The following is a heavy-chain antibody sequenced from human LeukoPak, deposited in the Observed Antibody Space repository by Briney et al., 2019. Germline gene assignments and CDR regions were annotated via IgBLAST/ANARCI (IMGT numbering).Heavy chain of an antibody. Sequence: SETLSLTCTVSGGSISSSSYYWGWIRQPPGKGLEWIGSIYYSGSTYYNPSLKSRVTISVDTSKNQFSLKLSSVTAADTAVYYCARLGRVSSGSTYWGQGTLVTVSS. V-gene: IGHV4-39*01. J-gene: IGHJ4*02. CDR3: ARLGRVSSGSTY. D-gene: IGHD3-22*01. CDR2: IYYSGST. CDR1: GGSISSSSYY.